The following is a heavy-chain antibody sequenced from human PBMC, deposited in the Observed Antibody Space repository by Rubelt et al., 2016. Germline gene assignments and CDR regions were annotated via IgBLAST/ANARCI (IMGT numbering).Heavy chain of an antibody. D-gene: IGHD6-6*01. CDR1: GFTFSSCA. V-gene: IGHV3-64*04. J-gene: IGHJ4*02. CDR3: ARERGYSSSSGEYYFDY. CDR2: VSSNGGST. Sequence: QLVESGGGLVQPGGSLRLSCSASGFTFSSCAMYWVRQAPGKGLEYVSGVSSNGGSTYYADSVKGRFTTSRDNSKNTLYLQMSSLGAEDTAVYYCARERGYSSSSGEYYFDYWGQGTLVTVSS.